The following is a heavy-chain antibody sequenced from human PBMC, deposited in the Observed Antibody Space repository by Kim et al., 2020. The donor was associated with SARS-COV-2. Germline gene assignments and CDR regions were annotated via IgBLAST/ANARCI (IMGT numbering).Heavy chain of an antibody. Sequence: GGSLRLSCAASGFTFSSYAMHWVRQAPGKGLEWVAVISYDGSNKYYADSVKGRFTISRDNSKNTLYLQMNSLRAEDTAVYYCARDFGYSSSWSPNYGMDVWGQVTTVTVSS. CDR1: GFTFSSYA. J-gene: IGHJ6*02. CDR3: ARDFGYSSSWSPNYGMDV. CDR2: ISYDGSNK. V-gene: IGHV3-30*04. D-gene: IGHD6-13*01.